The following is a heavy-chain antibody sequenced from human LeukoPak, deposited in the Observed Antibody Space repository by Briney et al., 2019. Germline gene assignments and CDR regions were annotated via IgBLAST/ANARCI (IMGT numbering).Heavy chain of an antibody. V-gene: IGHV4-34*01. Sequence: PSETLSLTCAVYGGSFSGYYWSWIRQPPGKGLEWIGEINHSGSTNYNPSLKSRVTISVDTSKNQFSLKLSSVTAADTAVYYCARDRGYNWNGHLDYWGQGTLVTVSS. CDR1: GGSFSGYY. J-gene: IGHJ4*02. CDR2: INHSGST. CDR3: ARDRGYNWNGHLDY. D-gene: IGHD1-20*01.